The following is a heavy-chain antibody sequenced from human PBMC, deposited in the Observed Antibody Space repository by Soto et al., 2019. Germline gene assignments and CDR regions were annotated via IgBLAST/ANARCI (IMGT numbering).Heavy chain of an antibody. D-gene: IGHD1-26*01. Sequence: SVKVSCKASGGTFSSYAISWVRQAPGQGLEWMGGIIPIFGTANYAQKFQGRVTITADESTSTAYMELSSLRSEDTAVYYCARGIVGATLNAYYGMDVWGQGTTVTVSS. V-gene: IGHV1-69*13. CDR3: ARGIVGATLNAYYGMDV. CDR1: GGTFSSYA. J-gene: IGHJ6*02. CDR2: IIPIFGTA.